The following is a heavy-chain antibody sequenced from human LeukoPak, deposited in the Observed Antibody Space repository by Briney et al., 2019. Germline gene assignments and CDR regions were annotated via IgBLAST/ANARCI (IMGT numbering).Heavy chain of an antibody. D-gene: IGHD3-16*01. CDR1: GFTFSSYV. CDR2: ISYDGSNE. CDR3: AKGRRLRQAAPLPDY. V-gene: IGHV3-30*04. J-gene: IGHJ4*02. Sequence: PGGSLRLSCAASGFTFSSYVMHWVRQAPGKGLEWVAIISYDGSNEYYADSVKGRFTISRDNSKNTLYLQMNSLRAEDTAVYYCAKGRRLRQAAPLPDYWGQGTLVTVSS.